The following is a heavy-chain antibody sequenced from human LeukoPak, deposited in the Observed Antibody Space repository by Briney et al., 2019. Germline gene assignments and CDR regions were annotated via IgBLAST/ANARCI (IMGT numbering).Heavy chain of an antibody. V-gene: IGHV4-39*07. CDR1: GGSISSSSYY. CDR2: IFYSGST. D-gene: IGHD2-2*03. CDR3: ARLDNYYYYMDV. Sequence: SETLSLTCTVSGGSISSSSYYWGWIRQPPGKGLEWIGSIFYSGSTYYNPSLKSRVTISVDTSKNQFSLKLSSVTAADTAVYYCARLDNYYYYMDVWGKGTTVTVSS. J-gene: IGHJ6*03.